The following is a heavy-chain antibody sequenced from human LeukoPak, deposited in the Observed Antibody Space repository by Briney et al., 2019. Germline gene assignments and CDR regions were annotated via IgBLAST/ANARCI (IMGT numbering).Heavy chain of an antibody. CDR2: INHSGST. Sequence: SETLSLTCAVYGGSFSGYYWSWIRQPPGKGLGWIGEINHSGSTNYSPSLKSRVTISVDTSKNQFSLKLSSVTAADTAVYYCARSCGGDCANYWYFDLWGRGTLVTVSS. V-gene: IGHV4-34*01. CDR1: GGSFSGYY. D-gene: IGHD2-21*02. CDR3: ARSCGGDCANYWYFDL. J-gene: IGHJ2*01.